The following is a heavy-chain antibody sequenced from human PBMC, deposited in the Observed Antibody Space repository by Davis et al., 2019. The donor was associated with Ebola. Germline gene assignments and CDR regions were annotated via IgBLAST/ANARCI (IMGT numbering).Heavy chain of an antibody. D-gene: IGHD3-22*01. J-gene: IGHJ4*02. CDR3: ARVQYYYDSSGYYRGGFDY. CDR2: FYYSGST. V-gene: IGHV4-59*01. CDR1: GGSISSYY. Sequence: SETLSLTCTVSGGSISSYYWSWIRQPPGKGLEWIGYFYYSGSTNYNPSLKSRVTISVNTSKNQSSLKLSSVAAADTAVYYCARVQYYYDSSGYYRGGFDYWGQGTLVTVSS.